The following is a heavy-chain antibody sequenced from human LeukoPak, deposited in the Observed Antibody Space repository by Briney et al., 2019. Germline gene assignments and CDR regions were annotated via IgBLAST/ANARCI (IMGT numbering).Heavy chain of an antibody. CDR2: IYYSGST. D-gene: IGHD3-10*01. CDR1: GGSISSGDYY. CDR3: AREHYYYGSGSLMWFDP. J-gene: IGHJ5*02. Sequence: SETLSLTCTVSGGSISSGDYYWSWIRQPPGQGLEWIGYIYYSGSTYYNPSLKSRVTISVDTSKNQFSLKLSSVTAADTAVYYCAREHYYYGSGSLMWFDPWGQGTLVTVSS. V-gene: IGHV4-30-4*08.